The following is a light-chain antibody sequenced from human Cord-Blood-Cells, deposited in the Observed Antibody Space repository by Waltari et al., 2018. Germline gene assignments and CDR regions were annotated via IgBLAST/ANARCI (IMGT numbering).Light chain of an antibody. Sequence: DIQMTQSPSSLSASVGDRVTITCRASQSISSYLNWYQQKPGKAPKRLIYAASSLQSGVPSRCSGSGSGTDFTLTISSLQPEDCATYYCQQSYSTPYTFGQGTKLEIK. CDR2: AAS. J-gene: IGKJ2*01. CDR1: QSISSY. V-gene: IGKV1-39*01. CDR3: QQSYSTPYT.